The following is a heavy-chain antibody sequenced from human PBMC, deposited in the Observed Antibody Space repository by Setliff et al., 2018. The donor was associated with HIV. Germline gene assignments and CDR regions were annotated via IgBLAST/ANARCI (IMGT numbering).Heavy chain of an antibody. D-gene: IGHD4-17*01. CDR2: SYYSSRT. V-gene: IGHV4-39*02. CDR3: GRLETGPATSAYGPFNS. Sequence: SETLSLTCNVSDASISTSNFLWGWIRQSPGKGLEWIGSSYYSSRTYYNPSLKNRVTISADTSKNHLSLKLTSLTAADTAVYYCGRLETGPATSAYGPFNSWGQGKMVTVSS. J-gene: IGHJ4*02. CDR1: DASISTSNFL.